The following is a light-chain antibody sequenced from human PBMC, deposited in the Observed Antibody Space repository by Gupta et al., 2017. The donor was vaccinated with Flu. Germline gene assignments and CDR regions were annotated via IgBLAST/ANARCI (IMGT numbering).Light chain of an antibody. J-gene: IGLJ3*02. Sequence: QSVLTQPPSVSAAPGQKVTIPCSGGSSNIGNNYVSWYQQLPGTAPKLLIYDNNKRPSGIPDRFSGSKSGTSATLGITGLQTGDEADYYCGTWDNSLSAGVFGGGTKLTVL. CDR3: GTWDNSLSAGV. V-gene: IGLV1-51*01. CDR1: SSNIGNNY. CDR2: DNN.